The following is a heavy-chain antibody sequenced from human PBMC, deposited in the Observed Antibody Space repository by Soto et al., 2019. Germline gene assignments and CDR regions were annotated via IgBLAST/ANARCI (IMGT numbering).Heavy chain of an antibody. Sequence: QVQLVESGGGVVQPGRSLRLSCAASGFTFSSYGMHWVRQAPGKGLEWVAVISYDGSNKYYAESVKGRFTISRDNSKNTLYLQMNSLRAEDTAVYYCAKDPWKYQLLGGVDYWGQGTLVTVSS. CDR2: ISYDGSNK. CDR1: GFTFSSYG. D-gene: IGHD2-2*01. V-gene: IGHV3-30*18. J-gene: IGHJ4*02. CDR3: AKDPWKYQLLGGVDY.